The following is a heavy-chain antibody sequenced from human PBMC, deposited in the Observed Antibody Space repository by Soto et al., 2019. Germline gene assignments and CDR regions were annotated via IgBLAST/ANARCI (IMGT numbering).Heavy chain of an antibody. CDR1: GLIFIGAD. Sequence: GGSLRVSCVASGLIFIGADMHWVRQASGKGLEWVGRIRTKTNNYATLYAASVKGRFTISRDDSKNTAYLQMNSLKTEDTAVYYCIHYGSGSYSTDYWGQGT. V-gene: IGHV3-73*01. D-gene: IGHD3-10*01. CDR3: IHYGSGSYSTDY. CDR2: IRTKTNNYAT. J-gene: IGHJ4*02.